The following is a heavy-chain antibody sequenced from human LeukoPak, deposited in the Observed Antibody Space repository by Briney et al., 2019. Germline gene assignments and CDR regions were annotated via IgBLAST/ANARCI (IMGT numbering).Heavy chain of an antibody. CDR3: AKDSEYSSSLADHGIDY. J-gene: IGHJ4*02. D-gene: IGHD6-6*01. CDR2: ISWNSGSI. CDR1: GFTFDDYA. V-gene: IGHV3-9*01. Sequence: GRSLRLSCAASGFTFDDYAMHWVRQAPGKGLEWVSGISWNSGSIGYADSVKGRFTISRDNAKNSLYLQMNSLRAEDTALYYCAKDSEYSSSLADHGIDYWGQGTLVTVSS.